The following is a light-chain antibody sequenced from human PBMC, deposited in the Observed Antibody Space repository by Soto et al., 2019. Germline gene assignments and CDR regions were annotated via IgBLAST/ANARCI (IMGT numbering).Light chain of an antibody. CDR3: QQSNNWPLLT. CDR2: HAY. CDR1: QSVNSK. V-gene: IGKV3D-15*01. Sequence: IVRSQSPSTLSSAPGGRATRCCRPSQSVNSKLAWYQQKPGQSHRLVIYHAYNRATGIPHTFSGSGSGTEFTLTIRSLKSEDFAVYYCQQSNNWPLLTLGTWTRLELK. J-gene: IGKJ5*01.